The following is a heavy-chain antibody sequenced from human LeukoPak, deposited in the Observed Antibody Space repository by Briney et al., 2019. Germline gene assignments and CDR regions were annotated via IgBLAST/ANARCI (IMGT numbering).Heavy chain of an antibody. V-gene: IGHV1-46*01. D-gene: IGHD3-22*01. CDR3: ARVRRDSSGYYYNHNWFDP. CDR2: INPTGGST. J-gene: IGHJ5*02. Sequence: ASVKVSCKASGYTFTSYYMHWVRQAPGQGLEGMGLINPTGGSTGYAQKFQGRVTMTRDMSTSTDYMELSSLRSEDTAVYYCARVRRDSSGYYYNHNWFDPWGQGTLVTVSS. CDR1: GYTFTSYY.